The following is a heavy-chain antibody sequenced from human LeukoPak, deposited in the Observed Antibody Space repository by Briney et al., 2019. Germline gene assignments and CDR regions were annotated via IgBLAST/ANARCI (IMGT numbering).Heavy chain of an antibody. CDR2: IYSGGST. V-gene: IGHV3-53*01. CDR1: GFTFSSYY. Sequence: TGGSLRLSCAASGFTFSSYYMSWVRQAPGKGLEWGSDIYSGGSTYYADSVKGRFTISRDNSKNKLYLQMNNLIAEDTAVYYCARDQDGWYFDLWGRGTRVTVSA. CDR3: ARDQDGWYFDL. J-gene: IGHJ2*01.